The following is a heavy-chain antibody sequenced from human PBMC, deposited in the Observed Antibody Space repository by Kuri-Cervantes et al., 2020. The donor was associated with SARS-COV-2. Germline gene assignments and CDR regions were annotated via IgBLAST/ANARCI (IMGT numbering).Heavy chain of an antibody. Sequence: GESLKISCAASGFTFSSYSMNWVRQAPGKGLEWVSSISSSSSYIYYADSVKGRFTISRDNAKNSLYLQMNSLRVEDTAPYYCARAYGDYVFREGLDSWGQGTLVTVSS. CDR1: GFTFSSYS. J-gene: IGHJ4*02. D-gene: IGHD4-17*01. CDR2: ISSSSSYI. CDR3: ARAYGDYVFREGLDS. V-gene: IGHV3-21*06.